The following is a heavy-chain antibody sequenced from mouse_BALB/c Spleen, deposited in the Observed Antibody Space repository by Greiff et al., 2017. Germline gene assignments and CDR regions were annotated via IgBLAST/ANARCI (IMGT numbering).Heavy chain of an antibody. CDR1: GFAFSSYD. CDR3: ARPKYGYDALDY. CDR2: ISSGGGST. V-gene: IGHV5-12-1*01. Sequence: EVQRVESGGGLVKPGGSLKLSCAASGFAFSSYDMSWVRQTPEKRLEWVAYISSGGGSTYYPDTVKGRFTISRDNAKNTLYLQMSSLKSEDTAMYYCARPKYGYDALDYWGQGTTLTVSS. J-gene: IGHJ2*01. D-gene: IGHD2-2*01.